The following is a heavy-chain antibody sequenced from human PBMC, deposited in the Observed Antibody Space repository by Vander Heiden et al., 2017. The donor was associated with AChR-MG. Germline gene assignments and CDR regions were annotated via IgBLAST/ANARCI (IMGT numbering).Heavy chain of an antibody. CDR3: ARRYGTVTGTRSDSFDD. CDR1: GDSVNSRSPS. Sequence: HVDLQQSGPGLVKPSEPLPLRSVFSGDSVNSRSPSWTWVRPPPGWGLERHGFVSFKGVTSYNSSLSGRVTILVNTSKNQFSLTLTTMAAADAGTDDGARRYGTVTGTRSDSFDDWGQGARVTVSS. D-gene: IGHD1-1*01. J-gene: IGHJ4*02. V-gene: IGHV4-61*01. CDR2: VSFKGVT.